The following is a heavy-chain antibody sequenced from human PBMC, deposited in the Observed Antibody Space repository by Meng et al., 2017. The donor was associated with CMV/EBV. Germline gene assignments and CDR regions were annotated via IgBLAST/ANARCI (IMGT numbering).Heavy chain of an antibody. V-gene: IGHV3-23*03. J-gene: IGHJ6*02. CDR2: IYSGGSNT. CDR1: GFTFSSHA. D-gene: IGHD4/OR15-4a*01. Sequence: GESLKISCAASGFTFSSHAMSWVRQAPGKGLEWVSVIYSGGSNTYYADSVKGRFTISRDNSKNTPYLQMNSLRAEDTAVYYCAKDQRLTSDPYGMDVWGQGTTVTVSS. CDR3: AKDQRLTSDPYGMDV.